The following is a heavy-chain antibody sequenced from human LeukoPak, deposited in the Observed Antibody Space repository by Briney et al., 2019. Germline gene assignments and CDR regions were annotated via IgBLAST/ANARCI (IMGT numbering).Heavy chain of an antibody. V-gene: IGHV1-2*02. Sequence: ASVKVSCKASGYTFTGYYMHWVRQAPGQGLEWMGWINPNSGGTNYAQKFQGRVTMTRDTSISTAYMEVSRLRSDDTAVYYCARVSHCSGGSCYFDPADYWGQGTLVTVSS. CDR2: INPNSGGT. CDR3: ARVSHCSGGSCYFDPADY. D-gene: IGHD2-15*01. CDR1: GYTFTGYY. J-gene: IGHJ4*02.